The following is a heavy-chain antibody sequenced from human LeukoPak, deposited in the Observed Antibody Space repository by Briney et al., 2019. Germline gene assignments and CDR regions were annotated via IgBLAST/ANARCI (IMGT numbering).Heavy chain of an antibody. CDR1: GGSISSSNHY. Sequence: PSETLSLTCTVSGGSISSSNHYWGWIRQAPGKGLEWVSGISASGVSTYYADSAKGRFTISRDSSRNTLYMQMNSLTAEDTAVYYCAKGYGPGKYGMDAWGQGTTVTVSS. V-gene: IGHV3-23*01. J-gene: IGHJ6*02. D-gene: IGHD5-18*01. CDR3: AKGYGPGKYGMDA. CDR2: ISASGVST.